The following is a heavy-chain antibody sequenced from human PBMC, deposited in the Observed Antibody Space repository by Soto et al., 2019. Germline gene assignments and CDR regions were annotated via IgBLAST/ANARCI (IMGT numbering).Heavy chain of an antibody. CDR1: GSSISGNY. CDR3: ARYRRGTGWYYLDY. J-gene: IGHJ4*02. V-gene: IGHV4-59*01. CDR2: IYDTGTT. D-gene: IGHD6-19*01. Sequence: TSETLSLTCTVSGSSISGNYWSWIRQIPGKGLEWIGYIYDTGTTNYSPSLRSRVTMSVDRSKNQFSLALTSVTAADTAVYYCARYRRGTGWYYLDYWGQGTLVTV.